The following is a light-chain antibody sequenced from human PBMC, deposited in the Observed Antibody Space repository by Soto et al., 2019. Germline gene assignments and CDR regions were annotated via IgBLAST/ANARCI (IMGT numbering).Light chain of an antibody. Sequence: QTVVTQEPSLTVSRGGTVTLTCALTTGAVTSGYYPNWFQRKPGQALRTLIYRTSNKHSWTPARFSGSLLAGKAALTLSGVQPEDEAAYYCVLLYGGAWVFGGGTKLSVL. J-gene: IGLJ3*02. V-gene: IGLV7-43*01. CDR1: TGAVTSGYY. CDR2: RTS. CDR3: VLLYGGAWV.